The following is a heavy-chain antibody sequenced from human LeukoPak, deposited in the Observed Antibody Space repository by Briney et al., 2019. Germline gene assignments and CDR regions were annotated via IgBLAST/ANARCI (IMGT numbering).Heavy chain of an antibody. CDR3: ARDRLAAAVRSGLGW. CDR1: GFIFDNFY. J-gene: IGHJ4*02. V-gene: IGHV3-21*01. CDR2: ISSISNYI. D-gene: IGHD6-13*01. Sequence: PGGSLRLSCAASGFIFDNFYMNWVRQAPGKGLEWVASISSISNYIYYADSVKGRFTISRDNAKNSLYLQMNSLRADDTAVYYCARDRLAAAVRSGLGWWGQGTLVTVSS.